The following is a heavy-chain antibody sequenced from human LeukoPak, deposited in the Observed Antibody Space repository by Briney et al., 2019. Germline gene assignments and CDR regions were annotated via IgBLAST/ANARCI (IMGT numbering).Heavy chain of an antibody. J-gene: IGHJ5*02. V-gene: IGHV3-11*01. CDR3: ARGAYKAIAVAANWFGP. CDR2: ISSTGNTI. Sequence: GGSLRLSCAASGFTFGDYYMSWIRQAPGKGLEWVSYISSTGNTIYYADSVKGRFTISRDSAKSSLYLQMNSLRAEDTAVYYCARGAYKAIAVAANWFGPWGQGTLVTVSS. D-gene: IGHD6-19*01. CDR1: GFTFGDYY.